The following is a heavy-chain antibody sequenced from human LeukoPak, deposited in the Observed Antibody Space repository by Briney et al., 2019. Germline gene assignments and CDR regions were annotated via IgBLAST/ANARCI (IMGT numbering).Heavy chain of an antibody. CDR2: IKSKIDGGTT. D-gene: IGHD3-22*01. J-gene: IGHJ4*02. CDR1: GFTFRNAW. CDR3: TTDRGTYYYDSSGYQNRNY. Sequence: PGGSLRLSCGASGFTFRNAWMSWVRQAPGKGLEWVGRIKSKIDGGTTDYAAPVKGRFTISRDDSRNTLYLQMNSLKTEDTAVYYCTTDRGTYYYDSSGYQNRNYWGQGTLVTVSS. V-gene: IGHV3-15*01.